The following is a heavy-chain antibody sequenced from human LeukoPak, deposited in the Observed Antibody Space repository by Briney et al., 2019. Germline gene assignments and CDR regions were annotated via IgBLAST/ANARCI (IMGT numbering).Heavy chain of an antibody. D-gene: IGHD1-26*01. V-gene: IGHV3-30*18. CDR1: GLTFSSYG. J-gene: IGHJ4*02. CDR2: ISDDGSNK. Sequence: GRSLRLSCAASGLTFSSYGMYWVRQAPGKGLEWVASISDDGSNKYFGDSVKGRFTISRDNSKNTLYLQMNSLRAEDTALYYCAKTTRSYWGADYWGPGTLVTVSS. CDR3: AKTTRSYWGADY.